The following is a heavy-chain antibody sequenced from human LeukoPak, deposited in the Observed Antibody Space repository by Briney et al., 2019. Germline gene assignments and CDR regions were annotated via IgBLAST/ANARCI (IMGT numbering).Heavy chain of an antibody. CDR3: ARDQSRHYGSGSYSPWNY. Sequence: ASVKVSCKASGYTFTSYGISWVRQAPGQGLEWMGWISAYNGNTNYAQKLQGRVTMTTDTSTSTAYMELRSLRSDDTAVYYCARDQSRHYGSGSYSPWNYWGQGTLVTVSS. CDR2: ISAYNGNT. V-gene: IGHV1-18*04. CDR1: GYTFTSYG. J-gene: IGHJ4*02. D-gene: IGHD3-10*01.